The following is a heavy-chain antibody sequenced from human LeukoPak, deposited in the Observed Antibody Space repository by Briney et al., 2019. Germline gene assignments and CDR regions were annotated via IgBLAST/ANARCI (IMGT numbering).Heavy chain of an antibody. J-gene: IGHJ4*02. CDR1: GFTFSSYW. CDR3: VSEPRGGY. CDR2: INSDGSST. Sequence: PRGSLRLSCAASGFTFSSYWMHWVRQAPGKGLVWVSHINSDGSSTSYADSVKGRFTISRDNAKNTLYLQMNSLRAEDTAIYYCVSEPRGGYWGQGTLVTVSS. V-gene: IGHV3-74*01. D-gene: IGHD2-15*01.